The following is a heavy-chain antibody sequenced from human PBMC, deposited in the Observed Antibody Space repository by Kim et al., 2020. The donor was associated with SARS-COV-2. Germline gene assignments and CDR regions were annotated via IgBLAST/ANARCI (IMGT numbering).Heavy chain of an antibody. CDR1: GYTFTGYY. J-gene: IGHJ5*02. D-gene: IGHD3-3*01. CDR3: ARDPRNVWSGYSGLFDP. V-gene: IGHV1-2*02. CDR2: INPNSGGT. Sequence: ASVKVSCKASGYTFTGYYMHWVRQAPGQGLEWMGWINPNSGGTNYAQKFQGRVTMTRDTSISTAYMELSRLRSDDTAVYYCARDPRNVWSGYSGLFDPWGQGTLVTVSS.